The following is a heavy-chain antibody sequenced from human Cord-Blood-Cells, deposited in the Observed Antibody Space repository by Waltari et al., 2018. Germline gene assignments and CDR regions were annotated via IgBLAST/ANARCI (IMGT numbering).Heavy chain of an antibody. CDR2: ISYDGSNK. V-gene: IGHV3-30*18. D-gene: IGHD1-26*01. CDR3: AKDLLGAFDY. Sequence: QVQLVESGGGVVQPGRSLRLSCAASGFTFSSYGMHWARQAPGKGLEWVAVISYDGSNKYYADSVKGRFTISRDNSKNTLYLQMNSLRAEDTAVYYCAKDLLGAFDYWGQGTLVTVSS. CDR1: GFTFSSYG. J-gene: IGHJ4*02.